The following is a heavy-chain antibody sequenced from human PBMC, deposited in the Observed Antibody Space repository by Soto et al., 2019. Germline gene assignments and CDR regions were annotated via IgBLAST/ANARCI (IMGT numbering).Heavy chain of an antibody. D-gene: IGHD2-8*02. V-gene: IGHV4-34*01. CDR1: GGSFSGYY. CDR3: XRDKITGLFDY. CDR2: INHSGST. J-gene: IGHJ4*02. Sequence: QVQLQQWGAGLLKPSETLSLTCAVYGGSFSGYYWTWIRQPPGTGLERIGEINHSGSTNYNPSLKSRVTISVDTSKNQFSLXLTSVTAAXXXVYXXXRDKITGLFDYWGQGTLVTVSS.